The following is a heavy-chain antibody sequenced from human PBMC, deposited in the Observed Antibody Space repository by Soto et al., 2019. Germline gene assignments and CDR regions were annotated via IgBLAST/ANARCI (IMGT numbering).Heavy chain of an antibody. J-gene: IGHJ6*03. CDR2: INPNSGGT. D-gene: IGHD1-7*01. Sequence: QVQLVQSGAEVKKPGASVKVSCKASGYTFTGYYMHWVRQAPGQGLEWMGWINPNSGGTNYAQKFQGWVTMTRDTSISTAYMELSRLRSDDTAVYYCARANWNYDYYYYYMDVWGKGTTVTVSS. CDR3: ARANWNYDYYYYYMDV. CDR1: GYTFTGYY. V-gene: IGHV1-2*04.